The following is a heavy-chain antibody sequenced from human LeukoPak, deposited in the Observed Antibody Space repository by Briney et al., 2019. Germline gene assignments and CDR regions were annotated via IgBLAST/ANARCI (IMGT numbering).Heavy chain of an antibody. V-gene: IGHV4-34*01. J-gene: IGHJ4*02. CDR3: ARGGGKRRTYYYGSGSYYSRPFDY. CDR1: GGSFSGYY. CDR2: INHSGST. Sequence: SETLSLTCAVYGGSFSGYYWSWIRQPTGKGLEWIGEINHSGSTNYNPSLKSRVTISVDTSKNQFSLKLSSVTAADTAVYYCARGGGKRRTYYYGSGSYYSRPFDYWGQGTLVTVSS. D-gene: IGHD3-10*01.